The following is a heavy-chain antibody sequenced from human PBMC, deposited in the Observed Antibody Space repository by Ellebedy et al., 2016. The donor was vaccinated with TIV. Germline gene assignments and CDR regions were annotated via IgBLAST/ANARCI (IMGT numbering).Heavy chain of an antibody. J-gene: IGHJ4*02. CDR3: ARDRNSYGYGEFFDY. D-gene: IGHD5-18*01. V-gene: IGHV4-31*03. CDR1: GGSISSGGSF. Sequence: SETLSLXCTVSGGSISSGGSFWSWIRQHPGKGLEWIGYIYYTGSTYYNPSLRGRVTISLDTSKNQFSLRLNSVTAADTAVYYCARDRNSYGYGEFFDYWGRGTLVTVSS. CDR2: IYYTGST.